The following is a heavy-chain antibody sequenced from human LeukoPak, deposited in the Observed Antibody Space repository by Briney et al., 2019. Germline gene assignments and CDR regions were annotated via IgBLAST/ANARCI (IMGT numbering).Heavy chain of an antibody. D-gene: IGHD2-15*01. CDR3: ARGGGGYCSGGSCYLFDY. CDR1: GYIFTSYW. V-gene: IGHV5-51*01. CDR2: IYPADSDT. Sequence: GESLKISCKGSGYIFTSYWDGWVRQMPGKGLEWMGIIYPADSDTRYSPSVQGQVTISADKSISTAYLQWSSLKASDTAMYYCARGGGGYCSGGSCYLFDYWGQGALVTVSS. J-gene: IGHJ4*02.